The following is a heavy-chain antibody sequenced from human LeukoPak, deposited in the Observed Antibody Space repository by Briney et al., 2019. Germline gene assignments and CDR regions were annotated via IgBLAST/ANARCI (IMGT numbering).Heavy chain of an antibody. J-gene: IGHJ4*02. V-gene: IGHV1-3*01. CDR3: ATRPGIAVAGFDY. CDR2: INPGNGDT. Sequence: EASVTVSCTASGYTFTSYAMNWVRQAPGQGLEWMGWINPGNGDTKYSQKFQGRVTITRDTSASTAYMELSSLRSEDTAVYFCATRPGIAVAGFDYWGQGTLVTVSS. CDR1: GYTFTSYA. D-gene: IGHD6-19*01.